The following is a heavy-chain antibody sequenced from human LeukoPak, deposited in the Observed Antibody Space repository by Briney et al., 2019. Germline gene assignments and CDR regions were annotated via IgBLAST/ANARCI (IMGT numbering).Heavy chain of an antibody. CDR3: ARDRTSGSQFDY. J-gene: IGHJ4*02. CDR2: ISAYNGNT. D-gene: IGHD1-26*01. CDR1: GGTFSSYA. V-gene: IGHV1-18*01. Sequence: ASVKVSCKASGGTFSSYAISWVRQAPGQGLEWMGWISAYNGNTNYAQKLQGRVTMTTDTSTSTAYMELRSLRSDDTAVYYCARDRTSGSQFDYWGQGTLVTVSS.